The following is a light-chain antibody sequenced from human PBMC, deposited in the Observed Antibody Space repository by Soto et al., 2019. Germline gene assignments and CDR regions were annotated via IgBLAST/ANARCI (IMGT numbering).Light chain of an antibody. CDR2: EVS. V-gene: IGLV2-14*01. J-gene: IGLJ1*01. Sequence: QSALTQPASVSGSPGQSITISCTGSSSDVGGYNYVSWYQQHPGKAPKLMIYEVSNRPSGVSNRFSGSKSGNTASLIISGLQAQDEADYYCSSHTSSSTRGVFGTGTKLTVL. CDR1: SSDVGGYNY. CDR3: SSHTSSSTRGV.